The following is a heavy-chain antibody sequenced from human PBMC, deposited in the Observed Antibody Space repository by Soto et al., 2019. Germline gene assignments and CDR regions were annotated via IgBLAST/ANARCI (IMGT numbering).Heavy chain of an antibody. CDR2: IYYSGST. CDR3: ASLKVSKSYWFDP. D-gene: IGHD1-20*01. V-gene: IGHV4-30-4*01. CDR1: GGSISSGGYY. J-gene: IGHJ5*02. Sequence: SETLSLTWTVSGGSISSGGYYWSWIRQPPGKGLEWIGYIYYSGSTYYNPSLKSRVTISVDTSKNQFSLKLSSVTAADTAVYYWASLKVSKSYWFDPWGQGTLVTVAS.